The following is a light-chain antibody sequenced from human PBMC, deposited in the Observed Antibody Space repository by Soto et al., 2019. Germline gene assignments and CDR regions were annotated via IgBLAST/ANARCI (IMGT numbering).Light chain of an antibody. CDR3: QQYGSSLLT. J-gene: IGKJ4*01. CDR1: QSVTSDN. Sequence: EIVLTQSPGTLSLSPGERATLSCRASQSVTSDNLAWYQQKPDQAPRLLIYGASHRATGIPGRFSGSWSGTEFTLTIGRLEPEDFAVYYCQQYGSSLLTFGGWTKVEIK. V-gene: IGKV3-20*01. CDR2: GAS.